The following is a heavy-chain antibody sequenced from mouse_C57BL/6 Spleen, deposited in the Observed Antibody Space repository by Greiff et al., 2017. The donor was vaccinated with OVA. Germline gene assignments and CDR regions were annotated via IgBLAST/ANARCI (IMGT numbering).Heavy chain of an antibody. CDR2: IDPENGDT. Sequence: VQLQQSGAELVRPGASVKLSCTASGFNIKDDYMHWVKQRPEQGLEWIGWIDPENGDTEYASKFQGKATITADTSSNTAYLQLSSLTSEDTAVYYCTTRGYDGYYVVCDYWGQGTTLTVSS. CDR1: GFNIKDDY. J-gene: IGHJ2*01. CDR3: TTRGYDGYYVVCDY. D-gene: IGHD2-3*01. V-gene: IGHV14-4*01.